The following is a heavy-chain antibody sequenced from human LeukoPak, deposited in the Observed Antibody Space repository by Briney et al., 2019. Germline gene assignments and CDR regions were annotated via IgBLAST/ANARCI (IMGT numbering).Heavy chain of an antibody. CDR3: AKDVLLWFGEFSPFDY. CDR2: ISGSGGST. CDR1: GFTFSSYA. Sequence: PGGSLRLSCAASGFTFSSYAMSWVRQAPGKGLEWVSAISGSGGSTYYADSVKGRFTIPRDNSKNTLCLQMNSLRAEDTAVYYCAKDVLLWFGEFSPFDYWGQGTLVTVSS. J-gene: IGHJ4*02. D-gene: IGHD3-10*01. V-gene: IGHV3-23*01.